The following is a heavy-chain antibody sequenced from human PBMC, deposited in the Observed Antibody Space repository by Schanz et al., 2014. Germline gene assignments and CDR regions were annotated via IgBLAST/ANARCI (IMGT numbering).Heavy chain of an antibody. D-gene: IGHD5-12*01. V-gene: IGHV3-33*08. Sequence: QVQLVESGGGVVQPGRSLRLSCAASGFNFSNYDIHWVRQAPGKGLEWVALIYYNGTNKYYADSVKGRFTISRDNSQNTLHLQMDGLRVEDTAVYFCARDLTVDTGYVVHYYYYGMDVWGQGTTVTVSS. J-gene: IGHJ6*02. CDR3: ARDLTVDTGYVVHYYYYGMDV. CDR1: GFNFSNYD. CDR2: IYYNGTNK.